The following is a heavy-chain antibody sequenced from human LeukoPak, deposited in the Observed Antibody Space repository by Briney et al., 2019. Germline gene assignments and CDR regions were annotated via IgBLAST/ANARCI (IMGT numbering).Heavy chain of an antibody. Sequence: GSLRLSCAASGFTFSSYAMSWVRQAPGKGLGWVSAISGSGGSTYYADSVKGRFTISRDNSKNTLYLQMNSLRAEDTAVYYCAKDRRVLLWFGGGGSWFDPWGQGTLVTVSS. CDR1: GFTFSSYA. CDR3: AKDRRVLLWFGGGGSWFDP. CDR2: ISGSGGST. J-gene: IGHJ5*02. D-gene: IGHD3-10*01. V-gene: IGHV3-23*01.